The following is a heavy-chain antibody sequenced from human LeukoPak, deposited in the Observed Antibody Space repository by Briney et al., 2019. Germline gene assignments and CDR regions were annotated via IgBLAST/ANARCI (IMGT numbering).Heavy chain of an antibody. V-gene: IGHV4-59*02. CDR1: AGPANSYY. Sequence: SETLSLTSTVSAGPANSYYWSWILQPPGKRLQWICFIYSSGSTDYNPSLESRVTISLDTSKNQFSLKMTSVTAADTAVYYCARGRDGSSPWYFDYWGQGTVVTVSA. J-gene: IGHJ4*02. CDR2: IYSSGST. D-gene: IGHD5-24*01. CDR3: ARGRDGSSPWYFDY.